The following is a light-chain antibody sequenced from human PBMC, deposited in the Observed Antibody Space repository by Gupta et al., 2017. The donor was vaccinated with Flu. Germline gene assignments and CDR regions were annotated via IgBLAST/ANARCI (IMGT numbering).Light chain of an antibody. CDR2: AAS. CDR1: QDISNY. V-gene: IGKV1-9*01. Sequence: DIQLTQSPSFLSASVGDRVTITCRASQDISNYLAWYQQKPGKAPELLIYAASTLQSGVPSRFSGSGSGTEFTLTISSLQPGDFATYYCQQLTSSPRSFGGGTKVEIK. J-gene: IGKJ4*01. CDR3: QQLTSSPRS.